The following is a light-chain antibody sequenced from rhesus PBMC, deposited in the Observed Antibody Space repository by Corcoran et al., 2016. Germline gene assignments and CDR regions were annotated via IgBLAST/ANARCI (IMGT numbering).Light chain of an antibody. Sequence: EIVMTQSPATLSLSPGETATLSCRASESVGSYLAWYQQKPGHAPKLLVHSAYFRATGIPDRFSGSGSSTEFTLTMRSLEPEDVGVYHCQQYNDLLPTFGQGTNVEIK. CDR2: SAY. CDR3: QQYNDLLPT. V-gene: IGKV3-40*03. CDR1: ESVGSY. J-gene: IGKJ1*01.